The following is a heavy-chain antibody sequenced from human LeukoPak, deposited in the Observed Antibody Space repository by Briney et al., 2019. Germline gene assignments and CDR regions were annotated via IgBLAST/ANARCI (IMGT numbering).Heavy chain of an antibody. D-gene: IGHD6-13*01. CDR1: GFTFSSYA. V-gene: IGHV3-30*04. Sequence: GRSLRLSCGASGFTFSSYAMHWVRQAPGKGLEWVAVISYDGSNKYYADSVKGRFTISRDNSKNTLYLQMNSLRAEDTAVYYCARDRAGYSSSWYFSFDYWGQGTLVTVSS. CDR3: ARDRAGYSSSWYFSFDY. J-gene: IGHJ4*02. CDR2: ISYDGSNK.